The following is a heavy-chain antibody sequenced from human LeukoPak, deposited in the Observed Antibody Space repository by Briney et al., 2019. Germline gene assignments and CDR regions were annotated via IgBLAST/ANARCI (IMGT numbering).Heavy chain of an antibody. D-gene: IGHD3-22*01. CDR2: MNPTSGKA. J-gene: IGHJ6*02. CDR1: GYTFTNYD. Sequence: ASVKVSCKASGYTFTNYDVNWVRQATGQGLEWMGWMNPTSGKAGFAQRFQGRVSMTRNISISTAYMELGSLRSEDTAVFYCARDFFDGHGYTFYYYGMDVWGQGTTVTVSS. CDR3: ARDFFDGHGYTFYYYGMDV. V-gene: IGHV1-8*01.